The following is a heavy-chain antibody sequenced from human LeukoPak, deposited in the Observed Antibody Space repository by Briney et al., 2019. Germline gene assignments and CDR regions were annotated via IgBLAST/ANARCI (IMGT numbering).Heavy chain of an antibody. CDR3: ATWRSRELPLYRFDY. Sequence: ASVKVSCKASGYTFTSYAMHWVRQAPGQRLEWMGWINAGNGNTKYSQKFQGRVTITRDTSASTAYMELSSLRSEDTAVYYCATWRSRELPLYRFDYWGQGTLVTVSS. D-gene: IGHD1-26*01. CDR1: GYTFTSYA. V-gene: IGHV1-3*01. J-gene: IGHJ4*02. CDR2: INAGNGNT.